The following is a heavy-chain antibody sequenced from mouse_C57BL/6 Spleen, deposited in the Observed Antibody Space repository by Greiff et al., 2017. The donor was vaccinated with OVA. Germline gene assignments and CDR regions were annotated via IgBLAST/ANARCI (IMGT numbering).Heavy chain of an antibody. Sequence: EVNVVESGGGLVKPGGSLKLSCAASGFTFSDYGMHWVRQAPEKGLEWVAYISSGSSTIYYADTVKGRFTISRDNAKNTLFLQMTSLRSEDTAMYYCARTLYSNYLYWYFDVWGTGTTVTVSS. D-gene: IGHD2-5*01. J-gene: IGHJ1*03. CDR3: ARTLYSNYLYWYFDV. V-gene: IGHV5-17*01. CDR1: GFTFSDYG. CDR2: ISSGSSTI.